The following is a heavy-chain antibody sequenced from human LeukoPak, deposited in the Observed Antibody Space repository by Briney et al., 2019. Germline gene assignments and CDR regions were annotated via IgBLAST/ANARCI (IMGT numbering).Heavy chain of an antibody. CDR3: TRRYGGHSGWAGYHDS. CDR2: IRSDGSST. Sequence: PGGSLRLSCVASGFSFSAYTMHWVRQAPGKGLEYVSAIRSDGSSTFYPNSVKGRFTISRDNSKSTLYLQMGSLRAEDTAVYYCTRRYGGHSGWAGYHDSWGQGTLVTASS. CDR1: GFSFSAYT. D-gene: IGHD6-19*01. V-gene: IGHV3-64*01. J-gene: IGHJ4*02.